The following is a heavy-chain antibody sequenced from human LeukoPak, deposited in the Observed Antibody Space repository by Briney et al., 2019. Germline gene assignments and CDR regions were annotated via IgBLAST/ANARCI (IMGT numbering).Heavy chain of an antibody. CDR3: AELGITMIGGV. CDR1: GFTFSSYE. J-gene: IGHJ6*04. Sequence: PGGSLTLTCAASGFTFSSYEMNWVCQAPAKGLGLVSYISSSGSTIYYADSVKGRFTISRDNAKNSLYLQMNSLRAEDTAVYYCAELGITMIGGVWGKGTTVTISS. CDR2: ISSSGSTI. V-gene: IGHV3-48*03. D-gene: IGHD3-10*02.